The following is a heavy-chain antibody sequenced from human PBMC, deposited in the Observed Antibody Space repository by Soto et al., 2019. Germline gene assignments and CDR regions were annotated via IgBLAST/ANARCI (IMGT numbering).Heavy chain of an antibody. CDR3: ARLAPRYRIRDYNYHSLDF. D-gene: IGHD1-20*01. Sequence: SETLSLTCTVSGGSVSNYYWTWIRQPPGKGLEWISYINYSGSTDHSPSLKSRVTISLDTSKNQFSLRLISVTAADTAVYYCARLAPRYRIRDYNYHSLDFWGQGTTVTVSS. V-gene: IGHV4-59*02. J-gene: IGHJ6*02. CDR1: GGSVSNYY. CDR2: INYSGST.